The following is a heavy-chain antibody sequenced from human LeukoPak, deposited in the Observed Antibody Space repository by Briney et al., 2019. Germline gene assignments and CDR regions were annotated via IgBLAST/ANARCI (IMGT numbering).Heavy chain of an antibody. Sequence: KPSETLSLTCAVSGYSINSGYYWGWIRQPPGKGLEWIGSIYHSGTTSYNPSLKSRVTMSVDTSKNQFSLKLSSVTAADTAVYYCARLRDLYNCFDPWGQGTLATVSS. J-gene: IGHJ5*02. V-gene: IGHV4-38-2*01. D-gene: IGHD5-24*01. CDR1: GYSINSGYY. CDR3: ARLRDLYNCFDP. CDR2: IYHSGTT.